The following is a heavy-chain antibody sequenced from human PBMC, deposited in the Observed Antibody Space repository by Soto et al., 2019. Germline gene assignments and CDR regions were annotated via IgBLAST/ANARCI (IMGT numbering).Heavy chain of an antibody. Sequence: QVQLVESGGGVVQPGRSLRLSCVASGLTFSSYGMHWVRQAPGKGLDWVALISYDGSNKYYADSVKGRFTISRDNSKNTLSLQMNSLRAEDTAVYYCAKLYYNFWSGYNAKYSYGLDVWGQGTTVIVSS. V-gene: IGHV3-30*18. CDR1: GLTFSSYG. CDR3: AKLYYNFWSGYNAKYSYGLDV. CDR2: ISYDGSNK. D-gene: IGHD3-3*01. J-gene: IGHJ6*02.